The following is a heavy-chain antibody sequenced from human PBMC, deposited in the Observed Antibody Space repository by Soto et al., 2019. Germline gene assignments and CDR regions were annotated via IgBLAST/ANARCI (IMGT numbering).Heavy chain of an antibody. V-gene: IGHV1-18*01. D-gene: IGHD3-10*01. J-gene: IGHJ6*02. Sequence: QVQLVQSGAEVKKPGASVKVSCKASGYTFTSYGISWVRQAPGQGLEWMGWISAYNGNTNYAQKLQGRVTMTTDTSTSTDYMELRSLRSDDTAVYYCARVAITLVRGVSFYYYYGMDVWGQGTTVTVSS. CDR2: ISAYNGNT. CDR3: ARVAITLVRGVSFYYYYGMDV. CDR1: GYTFTSYG.